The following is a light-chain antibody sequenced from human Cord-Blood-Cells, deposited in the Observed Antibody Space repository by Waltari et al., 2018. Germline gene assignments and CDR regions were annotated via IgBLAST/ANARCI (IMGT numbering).Light chain of an antibody. Sequence: EIVLTQSQATVSLSPGARATLSCGASQSVSSSYLAWYQQKPGLAPRLLIYDASSRATGIPDRFSGSGSGTDFTLTISRLEPEDFAVYYCQQYGSSLFTFGPGTKVDIK. CDR2: DAS. CDR1: QSVSSSY. CDR3: QQYGSSLFT. J-gene: IGKJ3*01. V-gene: IGKV3D-20*01.